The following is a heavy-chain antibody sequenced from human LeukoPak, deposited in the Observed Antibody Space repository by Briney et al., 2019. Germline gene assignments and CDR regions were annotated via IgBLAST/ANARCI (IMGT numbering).Heavy chain of an antibody. D-gene: IGHD1-26*01. CDR1: GYTFTSYG. CDR2: ISAYNGNT. V-gene: IGHV1-18*01. Sequence: ASVKVSCKASGYTFTSYGISWVRQAPGQGLEWMGWISAYNGNTNYAQKLQGRVTMTTDTSTSTAYMELRSLRSDDTAVYYCARDLSGIVGATALDYWGQGTLVTVSS. CDR3: ARDLSGIVGATALDY. J-gene: IGHJ4*02.